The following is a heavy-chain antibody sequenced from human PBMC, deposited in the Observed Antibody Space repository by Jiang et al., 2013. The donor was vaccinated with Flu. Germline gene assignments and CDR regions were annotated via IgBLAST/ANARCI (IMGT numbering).Heavy chain of an antibody. CDR2: ISGSGGST. D-gene: IGHD2-15*01. CDR1: GFTFSSYA. V-gene: IGHV3-23*04. Sequence: VQLVESGGGLVQPGGSLRLSCAASGFTFSSYAMSWVRQAPGKGLEWVSAISGSGGSTYYADSVKGRFTISRDNSKNTLYLQMNSLRAEDTAVYYCAKRTAEVVAAGWYYYYGMDVWGQGTTVTVS. CDR3: AKRTAEVVAAGWYYYYGMDV. J-gene: IGHJ6*02.